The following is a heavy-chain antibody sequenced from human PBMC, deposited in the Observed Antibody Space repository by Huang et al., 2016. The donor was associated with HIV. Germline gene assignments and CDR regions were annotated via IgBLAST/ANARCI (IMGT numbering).Heavy chain of an antibody. V-gene: IGHV4-39*02. Sequence: LQESGPGLVGPSETLSLTCAVSGDSINSNTVYWGWIRRPPGKALEWYGSIYYSGTTYYNPALKRRARIDVDASKNRICLHLRSVTAADTGVYYCARTGVAVSDDPEYFQHWGQGALVTIS. CDR2: IYYSGTT. D-gene: IGHD3-3*01. CDR3: ARTGVAVSDDPEYFQH. J-gene: IGHJ1*01. CDR1: GDSINSNTVY.